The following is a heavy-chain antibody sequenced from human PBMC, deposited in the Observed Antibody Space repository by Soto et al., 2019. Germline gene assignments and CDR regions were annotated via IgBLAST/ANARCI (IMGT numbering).Heavy chain of an antibody. Sequence: SETLSFTCTVSGGSISSGGYYWNWTRQHPGKGLEWIGYIYYIGSTYYNPSLKSRVTISLDTSKNQFSLRLSSVTAADTAVYYCARSVFPWGQGTLVTVSS. V-gene: IGHV4-31*03. CDR2: IYYIGST. CDR1: GGSISSGGYY. CDR3: ARSVFP. J-gene: IGHJ5*02.